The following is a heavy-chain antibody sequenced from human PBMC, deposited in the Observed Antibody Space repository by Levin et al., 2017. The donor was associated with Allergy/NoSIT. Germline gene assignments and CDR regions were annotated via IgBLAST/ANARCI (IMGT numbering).Heavy chain of an antibody. D-gene: IGHD1-26*01. Sequence: HSGGSLRLSCAGTGFTFSDPYMNWVRQAPGKGLEWVARIRNKLGGYTTEYAASVRGRFTVSRDDSKNSLYLQVNSLKTEDTAVYFCTTDHSGSPDYWGQGTLVTVSS. CDR2: IRNKLGGYTT. CDR1: GFTFSDPY. V-gene: IGHV3-72*01. CDR3: TTDHSGSPDY. J-gene: IGHJ4*02.